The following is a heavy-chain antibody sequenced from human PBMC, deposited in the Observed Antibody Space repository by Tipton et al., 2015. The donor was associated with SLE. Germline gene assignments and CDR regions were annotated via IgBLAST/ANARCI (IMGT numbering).Heavy chain of an antibody. CDR3: ARQLADYYGPGGKTWFDP. D-gene: IGHD3-10*01. J-gene: IGHJ5*02. Sequence: LRLSCNVSGGSISSDYWSWIRQPPGKGLEWIGCVHYSGGTNYNPSLKSRVTISIDTSKNQFSLRLSSVTAADTAVYYCARQLADYYGPGGKTWFDPWGQGSLVTVSS. CDR2: VHYSGGT. CDR1: GGSISSDY. V-gene: IGHV4-59*08.